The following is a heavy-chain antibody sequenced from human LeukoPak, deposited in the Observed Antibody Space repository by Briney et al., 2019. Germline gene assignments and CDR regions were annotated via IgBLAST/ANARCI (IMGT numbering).Heavy chain of an antibody. CDR1: GLTISSYS. CDR3: ARDGGSGFHDY. V-gene: IGHV3-21*06. J-gene: IGHJ4*02. Sequence: PGGSLRLCCTASGLTISSYSMNWGRQAPGKGLEWVSSISNSGKYMYYTDSVKGRFTISRDSAKNSLYLQMNSLRAEDTAVYYCARDGGSGFHDYWGQGTLVTVSS. D-gene: IGHD3-10*01. CDR2: ISNSGKYM.